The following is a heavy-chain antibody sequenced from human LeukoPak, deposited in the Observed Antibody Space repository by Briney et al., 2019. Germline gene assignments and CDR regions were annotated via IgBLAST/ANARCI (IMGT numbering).Heavy chain of an antibody. V-gene: IGHV3-48*03. CDR1: GFTFTSYE. J-gene: IGHJ4*02. CDR2: MSSSGSTI. CDR3: ARGGIVAMDY. Sequence: GGSLRLSCAASGFTFTSYEMNWVRQAPGKGLEWVSYMSSSGSTIFYADSVKGRFTISRDNAMDSLYLQMTNLRAGDTAVYYCARGGIVAMDYRGQGTPVTVSS. D-gene: IGHD5-12*01.